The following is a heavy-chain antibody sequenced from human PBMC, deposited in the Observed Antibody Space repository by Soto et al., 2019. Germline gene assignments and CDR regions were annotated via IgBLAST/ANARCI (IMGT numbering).Heavy chain of an antibody. D-gene: IGHD3-22*01. CDR1: GYTFTSNA. V-gene: IGHV1-3*04. Sequence: QVQLVQSGAEVKKPGASVKVSCKASGYTFTSNAMHWVRQAPGQRLEWMGWINTGNGNTKYSQKFQGRVTITRDTSATTTYMELSSLSTEATAVYYCAREEYDSSGYSLGYWGQGTLVTGSS. CDR2: INTGNGNT. CDR3: AREEYDSSGYSLGY. J-gene: IGHJ4*02.